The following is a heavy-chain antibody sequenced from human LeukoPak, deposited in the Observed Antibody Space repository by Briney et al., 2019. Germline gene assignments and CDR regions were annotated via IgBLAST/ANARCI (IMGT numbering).Heavy chain of an antibody. J-gene: IGHJ4*02. D-gene: IGHD3-22*01. CDR2: IRNDGSNK. CDR1: RFTFCSYG. Sequence: PGGSLRLSCAASRFTFCSYGMHWVRQAPAKGLEWVAFIRNDGSNKYYADSVKGRFTISRDNSKNTLYLQMNCVRAEDTAVYYCAKDSGCRYFDYWGQGTLVTVPS. V-gene: IGHV3-30*02. CDR3: AKDSGCRYFDY.